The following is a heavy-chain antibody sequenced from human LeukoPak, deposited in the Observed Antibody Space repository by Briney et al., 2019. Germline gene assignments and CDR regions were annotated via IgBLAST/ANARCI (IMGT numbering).Heavy chain of an antibody. D-gene: IGHD5-12*01. CDR2: IWYDGTNK. CDR3: ARDGSGYEIDY. CDR1: GFTFSSFG. J-gene: IGHJ4*02. V-gene: IGHV3-33*01. Sequence: GRSLRLSCAASGFTFSSFGMHWVRQAPGKGLEWVAVIWYDGTNKYYADSVRGRFTISRDNSKNTLYLQMNSLRAEDTAVYYCARDGSGYEIDYWGQGTLVTVSS.